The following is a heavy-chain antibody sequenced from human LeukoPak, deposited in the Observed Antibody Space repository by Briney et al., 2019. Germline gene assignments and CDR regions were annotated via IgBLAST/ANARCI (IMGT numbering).Heavy chain of an antibody. CDR2: INPSGGST. CDR1: GYTFTSYY. J-gene: IGHJ3*02. V-gene: IGHV1-46*01. D-gene: IGHD6-19*01. Sequence: ASVKVSCKASGYTFTSYYMHWVRQAPGQGLEWMGIINPSGGSTNYAQKFQGRVTVTRDTSTSTVHMELSSLRSEDTAMYYCARDTDSSGWSGAFDIWGQGTMVTVSS. CDR3: ARDTDSSGWSGAFDI.